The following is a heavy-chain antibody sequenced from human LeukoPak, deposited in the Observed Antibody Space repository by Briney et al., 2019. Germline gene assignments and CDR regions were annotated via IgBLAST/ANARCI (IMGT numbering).Heavy chain of an antibody. V-gene: IGHV4-34*01. Sequence: SETLSLTCAVYGGSFSGYYWSWIRQPPGKGLEWIGEINHSGSTNYNPSLKSRATISVDTSKNQFSLKLSSVTAADTAVYYCARGSGSYDYWGQGTLVTVSS. CDR1: GGSFSGYY. J-gene: IGHJ4*02. CDR2: INHSGST. CDR3: ARGSGSYDY. D-gene: IGHD1-26*01.